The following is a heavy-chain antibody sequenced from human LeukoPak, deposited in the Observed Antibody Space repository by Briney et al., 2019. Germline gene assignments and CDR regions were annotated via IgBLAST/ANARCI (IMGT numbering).Heavy chain of an antibody. CDR2: ISAYNGNT. CDR1: GYTFTSYG. Sequence: ASVKVSCKASGYTFTSYGISWVRQAPGQGLEWMGWISAYNGNTNYAQKLQGRVTMTTDTSTSTAYMELRSLRSEDTAVYYCATGVWWELDSVAHPDYWGQGTLVTVSS. CDR3: ATGVWWELDSVAHPDY. D-gene: IGHD1-26*01. V-gene: IGHV1-18*01. J-gene: IGHJ4*02.